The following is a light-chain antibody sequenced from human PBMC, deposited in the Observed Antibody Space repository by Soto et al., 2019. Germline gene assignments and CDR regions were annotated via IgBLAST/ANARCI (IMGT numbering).Light chain of an antibody. V-gene: IGLV2-8*01. CDR1: SSDVGGYNF. Sequence: QSVLTQPPSASGSPGQSVTISCTGTSSDVGGYNFVSWYQHLPGKAPKLMIYEVSKRPSGVPDRFSGSKSGNTASLTVSGLQAEDEADYYCRSYAGSNRLYDFGTATKVTVL. CDR3: RSYAGSNRLYD. J-gene: IGLJ1*01. CDR2: EVS.